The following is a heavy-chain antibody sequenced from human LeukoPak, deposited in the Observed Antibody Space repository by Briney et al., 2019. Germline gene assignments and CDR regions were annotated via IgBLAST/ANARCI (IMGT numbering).Heavy chain of an antibody. J-gene: IGHJ4*02. CDR2: IYYSGST. CDR3: ARAYSSGWSAY. CDR1: GGSISSSSYY. Sequence: SETLSLTCTVSGGSISSSSYYWGWIRQPPGKGLEWIGSIYYSGSTYYNPYLKSRVTISVDTSKNQFSLKLSSVTAADTAVYYCARAYSSGWSAYWGQGTLVTVSS. V-gene: IGHV4-39*01. D-gene: IGHD6-19*01.